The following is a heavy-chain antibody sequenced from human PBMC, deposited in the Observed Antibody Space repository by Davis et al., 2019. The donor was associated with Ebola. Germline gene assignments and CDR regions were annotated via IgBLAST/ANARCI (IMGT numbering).Heavy chain of an antibody. J-gene: IGHJ4*02. CDR3: ARTVDCDF. Sequence: PGGSLRLSCTGSGFTFSDYYMSWIRQAPGKGLEWVSYISKNGDTIFYGDAVKGRFTISRDNAKNSVYLQMTSLRAEDTAVYYCARTVDCDFWGQGSLVTVSS. CDR2: ISKNGDTI. D-gene: IGHD4-11*01. V-gene: IGHV3-11*01. CDR1: GFTFSDYY.